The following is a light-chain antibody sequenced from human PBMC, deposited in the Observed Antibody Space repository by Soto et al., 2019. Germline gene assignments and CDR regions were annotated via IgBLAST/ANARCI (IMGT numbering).Light chain of an antibody. J-gene: IGKJ4*01. CDR1: QSVRSN. CDR3: QHYNTLWG. Sequence: EIVMTQSPATLSVSPGERVTLSCRASQSVRSNLAWYQQKPGQVPRVLIYGASTRAIGIPDRFSGSGSGTEFTITISSLQSEDFAVYYCQHYNTLWGFGGGTKVEIK. CDR2: GAS. V-gene: IGKV3-15*01.